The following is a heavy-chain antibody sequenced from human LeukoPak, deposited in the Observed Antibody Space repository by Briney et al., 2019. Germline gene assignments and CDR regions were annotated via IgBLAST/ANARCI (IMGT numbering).Heavy chain of an antibody. Sequence: KPSQTLSLTCAVFGASISGSGYYLGWIRQPPGKGLEWIGNIYYTGNTYYNASPQSRVTISIDTSKNQFSLRLNSVTAADTAMYYCAKSGGYGLIDYWGQGTLVTVSS. CDR3: AKSGGYGLIDY. CDR1: GASISGSGYY. V-gene: IGHV4-39*01. D-gene: IGHD1-26*01. J-gene: IGHJ4*02. CDR2: IYYTGNT.